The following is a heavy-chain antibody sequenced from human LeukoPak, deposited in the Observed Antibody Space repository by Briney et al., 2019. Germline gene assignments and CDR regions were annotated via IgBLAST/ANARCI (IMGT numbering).Heavy chain of an antibody. CDR2: IYHSGST. CDR3: ARIRTPGPTRYHDFWSGYYTDPYYFDY. J-gene: IGHJ4*02. Sequence: SETLSLTCAVSGGSISSGGYSWSWIRQPPGKGLEWIGYIYHSGSTYYNPSLKSRVTISVDRSKNQFSLKLSSVTAADTAVYYCARIRTPGPTRYHDFWSGYYTDPYYFDYWGQGTLVTVSS. CDR1: GGSISSGGYS. V-gene: IGHV4-30-2*01. D-gene: IGHD3-3*01.